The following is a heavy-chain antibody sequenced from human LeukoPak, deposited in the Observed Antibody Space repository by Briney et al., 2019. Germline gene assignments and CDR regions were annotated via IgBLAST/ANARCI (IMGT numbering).Heavy chain of an antibody. CDR1: GFSVSSNY. CDR3: TRGLAPDPGYFDS. CDR2: FFTNGNT. Sequence: PGGPLRLSCVVSGFSVSSNYMSWVRQAPGKGLEWVSSFFTNGNTYYADSVKGRFTISRDNSKNTVYLQMNRLRAEDTAVYYCTRGLAPDPGYFDSWGQGTLVTVSS. V-gene: IGHV3-53*01. J-gene: IGHJ4*02. D-gene: IGHD1-14*01.